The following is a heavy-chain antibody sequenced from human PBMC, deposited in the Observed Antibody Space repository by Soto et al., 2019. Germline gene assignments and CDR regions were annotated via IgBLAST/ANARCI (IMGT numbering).Heavy chain of an antibody. CDR3: XKDRHDYSNYFDH. CDR1: GFTFSSYG. Sequence: QVRLVESGGGVVQPGRSLRLSCAASGFTFSSYGMHWVRQAPGKGLEWVTVISYDGSNKYYVDSVKGRFTISRDNXXXXXXXXXXXXXXXDXAXXXXXKDRHDYSNYFDHWGQGTLVTVSS. V-gene: IGHV3-30*03. D-gene: IGHD4-4*01. CDR2: ISYDGSNK. J-gene: IGHJ4*02.